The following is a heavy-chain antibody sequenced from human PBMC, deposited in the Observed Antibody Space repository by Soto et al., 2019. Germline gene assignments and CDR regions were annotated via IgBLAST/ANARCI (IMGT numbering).Heavy chain of an antibody. J-gene: IGHJ4*02. CDR1: GYTFTSYA. CDR3: ARSIVVVTAADY. CDR2: INTGNGNT. Sequence: ASVKVSCKASGYTFTSYAMHWVRQAPGQRLEWMGWINTGNGNTKYSQKFQGRVTITRDTSASTAYMELSSLRSEDTAVYYCARSIVVVTAADYWGQGTLVTVSS. D-gene: IGHD2-21*02. V-gene: IGHV1-3*04.